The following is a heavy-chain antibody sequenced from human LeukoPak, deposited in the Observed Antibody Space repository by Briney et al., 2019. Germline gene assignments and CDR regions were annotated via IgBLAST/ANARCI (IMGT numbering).Heavy chain of an antibody. V-gene: IGHV4-34*01. CDR3: ARRVGATDYDY. D-gene: IGHD1-26*01. CDR2: INHSGST. CDR1: GGSFSGYY. J-gene: IGHJ4*02. Sequence: PSETLSLTCAVYGGSFSGYYWSWIRQPPGKGLEWIGEINHSGSTNYNPSLKSRVTISVDTSKIQFSLKLSSVTAADTAVYYCARRVGATDYDYWGQGTLVTVSS.